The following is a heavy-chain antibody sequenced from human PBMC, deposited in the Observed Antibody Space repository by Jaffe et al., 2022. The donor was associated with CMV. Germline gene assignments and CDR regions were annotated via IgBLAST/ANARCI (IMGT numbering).Heavy chain of an antibody. Sequence: QVQLVESGGGVVQPGRSLRLSCAASGFTFSSYGMHWVRQAPGKGLEWVAVIWYDGSNKYYADSVKGRFTISRDNSKNTLYLQMNSLRAEDTAVYYCARTGFDNSGYGLRSVATYYYYYYGMDVWGQGTTVTVSS. CDR1: GFTFSSYG. J-gene: IGHJ6*02. CDR3: ARTGFDNSGYGLRSVATYYYYYYGMDV. V-gene: IGHV3-33*01. D-gene: IGHD5-12*01. CDR2: IWYDGSNK.